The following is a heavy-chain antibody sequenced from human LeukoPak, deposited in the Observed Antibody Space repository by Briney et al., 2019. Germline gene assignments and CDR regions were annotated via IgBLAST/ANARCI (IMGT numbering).Heavy chain of an antibody. CDR3: ATYFYGDYASYYLDC. D-gene: IGHD4-17*01. CDR2: IHLGGTT. J-gene: IGHJ4*02. Sequence: SETLSLTCAVSGAPMSGSHWWRWARQPPGKGLEWIGEIHLGGTTNYSPSLKGRVTMSVDKSGNQFSLEVRSETAADTAIYYCATYFYGDYASYYLDCWGQGGLVTVSS. CDR1: GAPMSGSHW. V-gene: IGHV4-4*02.